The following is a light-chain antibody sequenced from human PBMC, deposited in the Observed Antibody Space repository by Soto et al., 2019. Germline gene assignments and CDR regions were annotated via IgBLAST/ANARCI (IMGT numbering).Light chain of an antibody. CDR2: GTS. CDR3: QHYGDSSWT. CDR1: RSVSDTL. V-gene: IGKV3-20*01. J-gene: IGKJ1*01. Sequence: EIVLTQSPGTLSLSPGERATLSCRADRSVSDTLLTWFQQKPGQAPRLLIFGTSHRAPGIPDRFSGSGSGTDFTRTSSRLEPDDFAAYYRQHYGDSSWTFGQGPKVEIK.